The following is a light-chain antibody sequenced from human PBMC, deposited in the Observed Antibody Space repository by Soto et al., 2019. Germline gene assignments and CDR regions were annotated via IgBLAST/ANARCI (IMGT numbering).Light chain of an antibody. J-gene: IGKJ1*01. Sequence: EIVMTQSPATLSLAPGERATLSCRASQSVSSTYLGWYQQKPGQAPRLLISGASSRATGIPDRFSGSGSGTDFTLTISRLELEDFAVYYCQHYGSSLWTFGQGTKVEIK. CDR1: QSVSSTY. CDR2: GAS. V-gene: IGKV3-20*01. CDR3: QHYGSSLWT.